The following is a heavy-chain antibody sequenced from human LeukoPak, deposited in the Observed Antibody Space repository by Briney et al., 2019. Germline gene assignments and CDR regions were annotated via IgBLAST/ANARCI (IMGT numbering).Heavy chain of an antibody. D-gene: IGHD2-2*03. V-gene: IGHV3-74*03. Sequence: GESLRLSCAASGFTFSSYWMHWVRQAPGKGLVWVSRINSDGSSTKYADSVKGRFTISRDNAKNTLYVQMNNLRAEDTAVYYCARVDPKAPGDYSWGRGTLVTVSS. J-gene: IGHJ4*02. CDR1: GFTFSSYW. CDR2: INSDGSST. CDR3: ARVDPKAPGDYS.